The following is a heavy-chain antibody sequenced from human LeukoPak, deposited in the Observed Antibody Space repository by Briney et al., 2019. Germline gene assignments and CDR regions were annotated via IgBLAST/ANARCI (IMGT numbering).Heavy chain of an antibody. CDR1: GFTFSSHV. Sequence: PGRSLRLSCAASGFTFSSHVMHWVRQAPGKGLEWVADISYDGSNKYYGDSVKGRFTISRDSSKNTLYLQMNSLRAEDTAWYYCAKDILGIIILGAFVIWGHGTMVTVSS. CDR3: AKDILGIIILGAFVI. CDR2: ISYDGSNK. J-gene: IGHJ3*02. D-gene: IGHD3-10*01. V-gene: IGHV3-30*18.